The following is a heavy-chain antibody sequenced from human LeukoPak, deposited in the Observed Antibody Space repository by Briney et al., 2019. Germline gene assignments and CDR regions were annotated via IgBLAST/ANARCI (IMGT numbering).Heavy chain of an antibody. CDR3: ARGPLFGEFKGFDP. D-gene: IGHD3-10*01. Sequence: GGSLTLSCAASGFRFDEYGMSWVRQAPGKGLEWVPGINWNGGSTGYADSVKGRFTISRDNAKKSLYLQMNSLRAEDTALYHCARGPLFGEFKGFDPWGQGTLVTVSS. V-gene: IGHV3-20*01. CDR1: GFRFDEYG. J-gene: IGHJ5*02. CDR2: INWNGGST.